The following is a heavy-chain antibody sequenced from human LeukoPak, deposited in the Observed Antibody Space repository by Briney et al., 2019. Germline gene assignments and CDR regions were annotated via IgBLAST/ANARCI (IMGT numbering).Heavy chain of an antibody. J-gene: IGHJ4*02. Sequence: PGGSLRLSCAASGFTFSSYAMHWVRQAPGKGLEWVAVISYDGSNKYYADSVKGRFTISRDNSKNTLYLQMNSLRAEDTAVYYRARDMSSMVSSYFDYWGQGTLVTVSS. V-gene: IGHV3-30-3*01. D-gene: IGHD5-18*01. CDR2: ISYDGSNK. CDR1: GFTFSSYA. CDR3: ARDMSSMVSSYFDY.